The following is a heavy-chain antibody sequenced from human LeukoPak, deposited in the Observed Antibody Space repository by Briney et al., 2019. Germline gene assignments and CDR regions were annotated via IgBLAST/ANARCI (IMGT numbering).Heavy chain of an antibody. J-gene: IGHJ3*02. Sequence: ASVKVSFKASGYTFTSYGISWVRQAPGQGLEWMGWISAYNGNTNYAQKLQGRVTMTTDTSTSTAYMELRSLRSDDTAVYYCARGSPKWELRSAFDIWGQGTMVTVSS. CDR2: ISAYNGNT. CDR1: GYTFTSYG. V-gene: IGHV1-18*01. CDR3: ARGSPKWELRSAFDI. D-gene: IGHD1-26*01.